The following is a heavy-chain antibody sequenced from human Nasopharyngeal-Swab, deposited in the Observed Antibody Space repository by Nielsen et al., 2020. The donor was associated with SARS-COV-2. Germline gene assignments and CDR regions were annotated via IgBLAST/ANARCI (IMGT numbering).Heavy chain of an antibody. CDR3: ARTKVVTTSWFDP. D-gene: IGHD2-21*02. Sequence: SETLSLTCTVSGASISTHYWTWIRQPPGKGLQWIGRVYSSGSTNYNASLKSRVTISVDTSKNQFSLKLTSVTAADTAVYYCARTKVVTTSWFDPWGQGTLVTVSP. CDR1: GASISTHY. CDR2: VYSSGST. J-gene: IGHJ5*02. V-gene: IGHV4-4*08.